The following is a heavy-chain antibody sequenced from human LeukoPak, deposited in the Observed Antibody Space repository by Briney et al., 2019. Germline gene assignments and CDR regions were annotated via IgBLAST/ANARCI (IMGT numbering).Heavy chain of an antibody. CDR2: MYDSENT. CDR3: ARDTTTMIAEY. CDR1: GGSISSYY. V-gene: IGHV4-39*07. J-gene: IGHJ4*02. Sequence: SETLSLTCTVSGGSISSYYWGWIRQPPGKGLEWIGSMYDSENTYSNPSLKRRVTISVNTSKNQFSLKLTSVTAADTAVYYCARDTTTMIAEYWGQGTLVTVSS. D-gene: IGHD3-22*01.